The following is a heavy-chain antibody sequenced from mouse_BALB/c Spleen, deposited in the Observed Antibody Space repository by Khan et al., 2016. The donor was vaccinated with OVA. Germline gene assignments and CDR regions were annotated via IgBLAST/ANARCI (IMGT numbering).Heavy chain of an antibody. CDR2: IYTYTGEP. Sequence: QIQLVQSGPDLKKPGETVKISCKASGYTFTNYGINWVKQAPGKGLKWMGWIYTYTGEPTYADDFKGRFAFSLETSASTAYLQINNLKNEDTATYFCAWGGRRAMDYWGQGTSVTVSS. V-gene: IGHV9-3-1*01. J-gene: IGHJ4*01. CDR1: GYTFTNYG. D-gene: IGHD3-3*01. CDR3: AWGGRRAMDY.